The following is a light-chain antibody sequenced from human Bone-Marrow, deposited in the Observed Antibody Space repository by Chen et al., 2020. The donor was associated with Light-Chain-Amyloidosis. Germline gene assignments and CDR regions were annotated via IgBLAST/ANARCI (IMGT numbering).Light chain of an antibody. V-gene: IGLV2-14*01. CDR2: EVT. Sequence: QSALTPPASVSGSPGQSITISCPGTSSDVGGDNHVSWYQQHPDKAPKLMIYEVTNRPSWVPDRFSGSKSDNTASLTISGLQTEDEADYVCSSYTITNTLVFGSGTRVTVL. CDR3: SSYTITNTLV. CDR1: SSDVGGDNH. J-gene: IGLJ1*01.